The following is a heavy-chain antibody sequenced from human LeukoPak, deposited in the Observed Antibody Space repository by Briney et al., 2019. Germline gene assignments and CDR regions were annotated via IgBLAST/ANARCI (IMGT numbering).Heavy chain of an antibody. CDR3: ARAYYYDSSGYRRGGY. D-gene: IGHD3-22*01. V-gene: IGHV3-7*01. J-gene: IGHJ4*02. Sequence: GGSLRLSCAASGFTFSSYWMSWVRQAPGKGLEWVANIKQDGSEKYYVDSVKGRFTISRDNAKNSLYLQMNSLRAEDTAVYYCARAYYYDSSGYRRGGYWGQGTLVTVSS. CDR1: GFTFSSYW. CDR2: IKQDGSEK.